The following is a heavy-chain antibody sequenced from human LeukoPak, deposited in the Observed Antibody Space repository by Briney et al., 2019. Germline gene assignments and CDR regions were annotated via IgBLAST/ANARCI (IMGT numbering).Heavy chain of an antibody. Sequence: GESLKISCKVAGYSFTSYWIGWVRQMPGKGLEWMGLIYPGDSDTRYSPSFQGQVTISADKSISTAYLQWSSLKASDTAMYYCARPNYYDSSGYLGGSAMAFDIWGQGTMVTVSS. CDR2: IYPGDSDT. J-gene: IGHJ3*02. CDR1: GYSFTSYW. CDR3: ARPNYYDSSGYLGGSAMAFDI. V-gene: IGHV5-51*01. D-gene: IGHD3-22*01.